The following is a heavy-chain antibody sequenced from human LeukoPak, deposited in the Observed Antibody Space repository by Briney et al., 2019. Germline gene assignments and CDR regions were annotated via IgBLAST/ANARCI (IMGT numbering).Heavy chain of an antibody. CDR2: IYYSGST. V-gene: IGHV4-59*08. CDR1: GGSISSYY. J-gene: IGHJ5*02. Sequence: SETLSLTCTVSGGSISSYYWSWIRQPPGKGLEWIGYIYYSGSTNYNPSLKSRVTISVDTSKNQFSLKLSSVTAADTAVYYCARHEGYGHGWFDPWGQGTLVTVSS. CDR3: ARHEGYGHGWFDP. D-gene: IGHD5-12*01.